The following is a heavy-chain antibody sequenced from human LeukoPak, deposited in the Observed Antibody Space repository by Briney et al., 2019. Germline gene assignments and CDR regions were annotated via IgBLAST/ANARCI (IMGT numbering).Heavy chain of an antibody. J-gene: IGHJ5*02. Sequence: GASVKVSCKASGYTFTSYDINWVRQATGQGLEWMGWMNPNSGNTGYAQKFQGRVTMTRNTSISTAYMELSSLRSEDTAVYFCARGSPEWLSLDWIDPWGQGSLVTVSS. CDR2: MNPNSGNT. V-gene: IGHV1-8*01. D-gene: IGHD3-3*01. CDR1: GYTFTSYD. CDR3: ARGSPEWLSLDWIDP.